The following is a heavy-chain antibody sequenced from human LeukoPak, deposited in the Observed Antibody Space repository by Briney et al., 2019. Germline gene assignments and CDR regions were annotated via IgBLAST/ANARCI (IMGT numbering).Heavy chain of an antibody. V-gene: IGHV1-2*02. CDR2: ITPKSGDT. CDR1: GYTFSEFY. J-gene: IGHJ4*02. CDR3: ARVRLADERAWAY. Sequence: GASVKVSCKASGYTFSEFYIHWGRQAPGQGLEYVGWITPKSGDTYSPQRFQGRVTMTRDASISTAYMELSSLGSDDTAVYFCARVRLADERAWAYWGQGTLVTVSS. D-gene: IGHD3-3*02.